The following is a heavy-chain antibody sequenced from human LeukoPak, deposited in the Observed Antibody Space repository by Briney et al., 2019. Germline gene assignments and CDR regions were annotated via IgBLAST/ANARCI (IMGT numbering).Heavy chain of an antibody. CDR2: IYHSGST. CDR1: GYSISSGYY. J-gene: IGHJ3*02. D-gene: IGHD6-13*01. Sequence: SETLSLTCTVSGYSISSGYYWGWIRQPPGKGLEWIRSIYHSGSTYYNPSLKSRVTISVDTSKNQFSLKLSSVTAADTAVYYCARSYSSSWDDAFDIWGQGTMVTVSS. V-gene: IGHV4-38-2*02. CDR3: ARSYSSSWDDAFDI.